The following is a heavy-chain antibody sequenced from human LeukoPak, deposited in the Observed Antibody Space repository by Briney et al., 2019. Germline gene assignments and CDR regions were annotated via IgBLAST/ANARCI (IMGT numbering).Heavy chain of an antibody. CDR2: IIPIFGTA. CDR3: ARGTMIVVVIDY. Sequence: ASVKVSCKASGGTFSSYAISWVRQAPGQGLEWMGGIIPIFGTANYAQKFQGRVTMTRNTSISTAYMELSRLRSDDTAVYYCARGTMIVVVIDYWGQGTLVTVSS. V-gene: IGHV1-69*05. D-gene: IGHD3-22*01. CDR1: GGTFSSYA. J-gene: IGHJ4*02.